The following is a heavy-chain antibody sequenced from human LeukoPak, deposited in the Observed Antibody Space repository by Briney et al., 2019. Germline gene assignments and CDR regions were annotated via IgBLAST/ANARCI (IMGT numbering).Heavy chain of an antibody. CDR3: AKDGMSGCSGGSCYILPFDY. V-gene: IGHV3-53*01. CDR2: IYSGGST. J-gene: IGHJ4*02. CDR1: GFTVSSNY. D-gene: IGHD2-15*01. Sequence: GGSLRLSCAASGFTVSSNYMSWVRQAPGRGLEWVSVIYSGGSTYYADSVKGRFTISRDNSKNTLYLQMNSLRAEDTAVYYCAKDGMSGCSGGSCYILPFDYWGQGTLVTVSS.